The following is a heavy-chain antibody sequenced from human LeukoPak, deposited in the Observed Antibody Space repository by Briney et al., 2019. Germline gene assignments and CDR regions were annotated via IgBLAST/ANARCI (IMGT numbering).Heavy chain of an antibody. CDR3: ARADYYGDYSFDY. D-gene: IGHD4-17*01. J-gene: IGHJ4*02. CDR1: GGSISSGGYY. Sequence: PSETLSLTCTVSGGSISSGGYYWSWTRQHPGKGLEWIGYIYYSGSTYYNPSLKSRVTISVDTSKNQFSLKLSSVTAADTAVYYCARADYYGDYSFDYWGQGTLVTVSS. V-gene: IGHV4-31*03. CDR2: IYYSGST.